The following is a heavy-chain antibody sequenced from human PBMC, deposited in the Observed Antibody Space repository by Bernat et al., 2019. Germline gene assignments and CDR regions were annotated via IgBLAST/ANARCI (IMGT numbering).Heavy chain of an antibody. Sequence: EVQLVESGGGLVQPGGSLRLSCAASGFTFSSYGMIWVRQAPGKGLEWVSTISVSGASTYYADSVKGRFTISRDNSKNTLYLQMNILRVEDTAVYYCAKERSSCGGDCYSEYFQHWGQGTLVTVSS. CDR3: AKERSSCGGDCYSEYFQH. D-gene: IGHD2-21*02. CDR2: ISVSGAST. J-gene: IGHJ1*01. V-gene: IGHV3-23*04. CDR1: GFTFSSYG.